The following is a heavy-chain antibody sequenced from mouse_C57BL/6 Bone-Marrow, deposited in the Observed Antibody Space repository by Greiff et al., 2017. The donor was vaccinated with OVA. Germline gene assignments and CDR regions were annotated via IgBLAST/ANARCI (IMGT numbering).Heavy chain of an antibody. V-gene: IGHV5-15*01. Sequence: EVQRVEPGGGLVQPGGSLKFSCAASGFTFTDYGMAWVRQAPRKGLEWVAFISNLAYSIYYADTVKGRYTISRENAKNTQYLEMSSLRSEDTAMYYCATRGLYYGSSYGYFDVWGTGTTVTVSS. CDR1: GFTFTDYG. CDR3: ATRGLYYGSSYGYFDV. J-gene: IGHJ1*03. CDR2: ISNLAYSI. D-gene: IGHD1-1*01.